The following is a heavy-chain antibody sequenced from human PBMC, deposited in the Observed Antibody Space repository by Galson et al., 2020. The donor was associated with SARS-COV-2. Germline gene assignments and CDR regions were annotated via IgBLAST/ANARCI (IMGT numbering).Heavy chain of an antibody. J-gene: IGHJ4*02. CDR3: ARGDWGDYVDD. D-gene: IGHD3-16*01. V-gene: IGHV4-34*01. Sequence: SQTLSLTCAVYGESFSGYYWSWIRQPPGKGLEWIGEINHSGSPNYNPSLKSRVTISVDTSKNQFSLKLRSVTDADTAVYYCARGDWGDYVDDWGQGTLVTVSS. CDR1: GESFSGYY. CDR2: INHSGSP.